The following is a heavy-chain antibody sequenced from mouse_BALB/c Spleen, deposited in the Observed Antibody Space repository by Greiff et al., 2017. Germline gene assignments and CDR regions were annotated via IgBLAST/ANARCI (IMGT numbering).Heavy chain of an antibody. CDR2: INPSNGRT. Sequence: VQLQQPGAELVKPGASVKLSCKASGYTFTSYWMHWVKQRPGQGLEWIGEINPSNGRTNYNEKFKSKATLTVDKSSSTAYMQLSSLTSEDSAVYYCARSEDYGSSFAYWGQGTLVTVSA. J-gene: IGHJ3*01. CDR1: GYTFTSYW. D-gene: IGHD1-1*01. V-gene: IGHV1S81*02. CDR3: ARSEDYGSSFAY.